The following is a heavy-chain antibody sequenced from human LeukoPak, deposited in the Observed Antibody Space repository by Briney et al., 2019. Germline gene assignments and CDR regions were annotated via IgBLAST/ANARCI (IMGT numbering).Heavy chain of an antibody. Sequence: ASVKVSCKASGYTFTGYYMHWVRQAPGQGLEWMGWINPNSGGTNYAQKFQGRVTMTRDTSISTAYMELSRLRSDDTAVYYCARDFNTTTVTTRPSYGMDVWGQGTTVTVSS. CDR2: INPNSGGT. D-gene: IGHD4-17*01. CDR1: GYTFTGYY. CDR3: ARDFNTTTVTTRPSYGMDV. V-gene: IGHV1-2*02. J-gene: IGHJ6*02.